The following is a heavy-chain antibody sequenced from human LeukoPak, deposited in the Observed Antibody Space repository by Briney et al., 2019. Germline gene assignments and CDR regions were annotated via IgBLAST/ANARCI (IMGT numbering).Heavy chain of an antibody. J-gene: IGHJ4*02. CDR2: IIPIFGTA. CDR3: AIPLLRGYSYGYVY. V-gene: IGHV1-69*01. Sequence: ASVKVSCKASGGTFSSYAISWVRQAPGQGLEWMGGIIPIFGTANYAQKFQGRVTITADESTSTAYMELSSLRSEDTAVYYCAIPLLRGYSYGYVYWGQGTPVTVSS. D-gene: IGHD5-18*01. CDR1: GGTFSSYA.